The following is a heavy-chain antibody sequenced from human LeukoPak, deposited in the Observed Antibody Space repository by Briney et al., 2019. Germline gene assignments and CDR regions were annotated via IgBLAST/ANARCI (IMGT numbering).Heavy chain of an antibody. V-gene: IGHV3-23*01. J-gene: IGHJ4*02. CDR3: AKARGDSYRHFQY. CDR2: ISGSGGST. CDR1: GFIFRSYG. D-gene: IGHD5-18*01. Sequence: PGGSLRLSCAASGFIFRSYGMSWVRQAPGKGLECVSVISGSGGSTNSADSVKGRLTISRDNSKNTLYLQMNSLRAEDTAVYYCAKARGDSYRHFQYWGQGTLVTVSS.